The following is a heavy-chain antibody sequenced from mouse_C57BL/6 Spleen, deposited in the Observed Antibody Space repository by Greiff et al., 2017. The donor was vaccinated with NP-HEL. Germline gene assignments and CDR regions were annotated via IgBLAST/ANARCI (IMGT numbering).Heavy chain of an antibody. Sequence: EVNVVESGGGLVKPGGSLKLSCAASGFTFSSYAMSWVRQTPEKRLEWVATISDGGSYTYYPDNVKGRFTISRDNAKNNLYLQMSHLKSEDTAMYYCARDGVGSWFAYWGQGTLVTVSA. V-gene: IGHV5-4*01. CDR2: ISDGGSYT. J-gene: IGHJ3*01. CDR1: GFTFSSYA. D-gene: IGHD1-3*01. CDR3: ARDGVGSWFAY.